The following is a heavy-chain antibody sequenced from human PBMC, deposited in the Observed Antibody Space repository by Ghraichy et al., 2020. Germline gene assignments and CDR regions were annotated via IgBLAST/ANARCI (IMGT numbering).Heavy chain of an antibody. Sequence: SETLSLTCTVSGGSISSSSYYWGWIRQPPGKGLEWIGSIYYSGSNYYNPSLKSRVTISVDTSKNQFSLKLSSVTAADTAVYYCARRERGSYYYYWGQGTLVTVSS. CDR2: IYYSGSN. J-gene: IGHJ4*02. CDR3: ARRERGSYYYY. CDR1: GGSISSSSYY. V-gene: IGHV4-39*01. D-gene: IGHD1-26*01.